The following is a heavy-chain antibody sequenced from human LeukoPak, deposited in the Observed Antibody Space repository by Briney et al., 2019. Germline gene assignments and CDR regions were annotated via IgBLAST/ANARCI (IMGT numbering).Heavy chain of an antibody. CDR2: ISDSGDTT. CDR3: AKDRRRTSGWYVFDY. V-gene: IGHV3-23*01. J-gene: IGHJ4*02. CDR1: GFSFRNYA. Sequence: GGFLRLSCAASGFSFRNYAMAWVRQAPGKGLEWVSVISDSGDTTYYADSVKGRFTISRDNSKNTLYLQMNSLRAEDTAVYYCAKDRRRTSGWYVFDYWGQGTLVTVSS. D-gene: IGHD6-13*01.